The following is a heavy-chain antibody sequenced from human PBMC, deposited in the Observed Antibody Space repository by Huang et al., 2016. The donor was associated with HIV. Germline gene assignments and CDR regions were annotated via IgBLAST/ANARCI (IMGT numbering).Heavy chain of an antibody. CDR1: GGTFSSIA. D-gene: IGHD2-2*01. CDR2: SIARYATT. CDR3: ALTLGYFYAMDV. Sequence: QVQLVQSGAEVKKPGSSVKVYCKASGGTFSSIAISWVRQAPGQGLEGVGGSIARYATTNYGQKFQGRVTIIAHDSTSTAYMELSSLTSEDTAVYYCALTLGYFYAMDVWGQGTTVTVSS. J-gene: IGHJ6*02. V-gene: IGHV1-69*01.